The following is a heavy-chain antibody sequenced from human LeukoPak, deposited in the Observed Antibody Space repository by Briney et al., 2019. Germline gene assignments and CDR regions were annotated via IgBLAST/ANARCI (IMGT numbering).Heavy chain of an antibody. CDR3: STLTSRGLSDS. Sequence: GGSQRLSCAASGFTFTNAWMNWVRQAPGKGLEWVGRIKSKADGETIDYAAPVKGRFTFPRDDSKNMLYLQMNSLKREDTAVYYCSTLTSRGLSDSWGQGTLVTVSS. V-gene: IGHV3-15*07. CDR1: GFTFTNAW. J-gene: IGHJ4*02. CDR2: IKSKADGETI. D-gene: IGHD1-20*01.